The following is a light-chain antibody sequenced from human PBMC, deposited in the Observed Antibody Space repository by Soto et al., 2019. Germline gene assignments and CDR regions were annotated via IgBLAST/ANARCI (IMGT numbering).Light chain of an antibody. CDR2: DAS. CDR3: QQRADWPIT. J-gene: IGKJ5*01. Sequence: EIVLTQSPVTLSLSPGERATLSCRASQSVSSYLAWYQQKPGQAPRLLIYDASNRATGIPDRFSGSGSGTDFTLTFSSLEPEDFAVYYCQQRADWPITFGQGTRLEIK. V-gene: IGKV3-11*01. CDR1: QSVSSY.